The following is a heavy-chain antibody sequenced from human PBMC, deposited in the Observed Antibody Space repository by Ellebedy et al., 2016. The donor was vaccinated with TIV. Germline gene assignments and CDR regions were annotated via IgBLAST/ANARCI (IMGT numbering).Heavy chain of an antibody. CDR1: GFTFDNRA. V-gene: IGHV3-30*04. CDR2: TSNDGTYK. Sequence: GESLKISCAASGFTFDNRAMHWVRQTPGIGLDWVAVTSNDGTYKYYADSVKGRFTISRDNSKNTLFLQMNSLRPEDTAVYYCARQARRGIWYLHSWGQGTLVTVSS. J-gene: IGHJ4*02. D-gene: IGHD6-13*01. CDR3: ARQARRGIWYLHS.